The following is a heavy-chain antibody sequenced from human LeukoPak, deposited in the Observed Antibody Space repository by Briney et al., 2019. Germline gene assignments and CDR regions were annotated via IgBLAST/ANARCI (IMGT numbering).Heavy chain of an antibody. D-gene: IGHD6-13*01. CDR2: FDPEDGET. CDR1: GYTLTELS. Sequence: ASVKVSCKVSGYTLTELSMHWVRQAPGKGLEWMGGFDPEDGETIYAQKFQGRVTMTEDTSTDTAYMELSSLRSEDTAVYYCATDRRYSSSWYDRGFDYWGQGTLVTVSS. CDR3: ATDRRYSSSWYDRGFDY. J-gene: IGHJ4*02. V-gene: IGHV1-24*01.